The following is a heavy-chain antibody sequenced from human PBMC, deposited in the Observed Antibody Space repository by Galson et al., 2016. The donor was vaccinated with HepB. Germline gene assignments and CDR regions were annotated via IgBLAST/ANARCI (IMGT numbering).Heavy chain of an antibody. CDR3: ARTRTAEFDP. V-gene: IGHV6-1*01. J-gene: IGHJ5*02. CDR2: TYYRSKWYN. Sequence: CAISGDSVSSDNAAWNWIRQSPSRGLEWLGRTYYRSKWYNDYAPSVKSRVTINADTSKNQFSLQLSSVTPEDTAVYYCARTRTAEFDPWGQGTLVTVSS. CDR1: GDSVSSDNAA. D-gene: IGHD1-1*01.